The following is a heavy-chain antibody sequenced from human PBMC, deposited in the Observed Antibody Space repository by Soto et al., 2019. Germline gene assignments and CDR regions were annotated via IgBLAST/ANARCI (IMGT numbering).Heavy chain of an antibody. CDR2: INSDGSST. V-gene: IGHV3-74*01. J-gene: IGHJ4*02. Sequence: EVQLVESGGGLVQPGGSLRLSCAASGFTFSSCWVHWVRQAPGKGLMWVSRINSDGSSTSYADSVKGRFTISRDNAKNTVYLQMNSLRAEVTAVYYCARPIAVTGGDFDYWGLATLVTVSS. D-gene: IGHD6-19*01. CDR3: ARPIAVTGGDFDY. CDR1: GFTFSSCW.